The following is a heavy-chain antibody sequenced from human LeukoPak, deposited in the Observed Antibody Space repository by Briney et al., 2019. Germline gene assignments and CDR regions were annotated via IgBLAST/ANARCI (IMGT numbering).Heavy chain of an antibody. CDR2: INHSGST. J-gene: IGHJ4*02. Sequence: RPSETLSLTCAVYGGSFSGYYWSWIRQPPGKGLEWIGEINHSGSTNYNPSLKSRVTISVDTSKNQFSLKLSSVTAADTAVYYCAGSAGDYYDSSGYLFFLDYWGQGTLVTVSS. D-gene: IGHD3-22*01. V-gene: IGHV4-34*01. CDR3: AGSAGDYYDSSGYLFFLDY. CDR1: GGSFSGYY.